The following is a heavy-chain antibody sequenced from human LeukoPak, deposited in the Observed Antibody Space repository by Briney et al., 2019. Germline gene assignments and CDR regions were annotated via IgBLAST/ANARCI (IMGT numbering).Heavy chain of an antibody. CDR3: ASDQRYAFDY. D-gene: IGHD3-9*01. CDR1: GFSFTDYP. V-gene: IGHV3-48*02. Sequence: GGSLRLSCAPSGFSFTDYPMNWVRQAPGKGLEWVSNIRTSAEGANYAYYADSVKGRVTISRDDAKNTLYLHMNSLRDDDTAVYYCASDQRYAFDYWGQGILVTVSS. J-gene: IGHJ4*02. CDR2: IRTSAEGANYA.